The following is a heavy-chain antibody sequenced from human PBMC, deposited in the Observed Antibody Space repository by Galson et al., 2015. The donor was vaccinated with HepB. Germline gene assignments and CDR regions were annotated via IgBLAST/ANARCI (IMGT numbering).Heavy chain of an antibody. CDR1: GGTFSSYA. D-gene: IGHD6-6*01. J-gene: IGHJ4*02. CDR3: ATVPIEYSSSWGD. V-gene: IGHV1-69*06. CDR2: IIPIFGTA. Sequence: SVKVSCKASGGTFSSYAISWVRQAPGQGLEWMGGIIPIFGTANYAQKFQGRVTITADKSTSTAYMELSSLRSEDTAVYYCATVPIEYSSSWGDWGQGTLGTVSS.